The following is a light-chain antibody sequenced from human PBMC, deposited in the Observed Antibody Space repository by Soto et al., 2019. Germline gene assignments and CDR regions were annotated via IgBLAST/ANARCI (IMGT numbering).Light chain of an antibody. CDR3: SSYTSGSTLYV. J-gene: IGLJ1*01. CDR2: EVS. Sequence: QSALTQPPSASGSPGQSVTISCTGTSSDVGDYNYVSWYQQHPGKAPKLMIYEVSKRPSGVPDRFSGSKSGNTASLTVSGPQAEDEADYYCSSYTSGSTLYVFGTGTKVTGL. V-gene: IGLV2-8*01. CDR1: SSDVGDYNY.